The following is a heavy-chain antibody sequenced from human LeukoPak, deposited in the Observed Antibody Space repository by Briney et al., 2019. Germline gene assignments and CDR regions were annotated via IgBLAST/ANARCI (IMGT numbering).Heavy chain of an antibody. CDR1: GYTFTGYY. Sequence: GASVKVSCKASGYTFTGYYMHWVRQAPGQGLEWMGWINPNSGGTNYAQKFQGRVTMTRDTSVSTAYMELSRLRSDDTAVYYCARAPYSSSWYEGPWGQGTLVTVSS. D-gene: IGHD6-13*01. CDR3: ARAPYSSSWYEGP. CDR2: INPNSGGT. J-gene: IGHJ5*02. V-gene: IGHV1-2*02.